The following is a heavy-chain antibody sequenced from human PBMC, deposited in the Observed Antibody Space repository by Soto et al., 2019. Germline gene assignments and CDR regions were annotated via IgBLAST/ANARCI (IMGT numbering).Heavy chain of an antibody. V-gene: IGHV1-69*06. J-gene: IGHJ4*02. CDR3: ARLYSSSSPLDY. Sequence: QVQLVQSGAEVKKPGSSVKVSYKASGGTFSSYAISWVRQAPGQGLEWMGGIIPIFGTANYAQKFQGRVTITADKSTSTAYMALSSLRSEDTAVYYCARLYSSSSPLDYWGQGTLVTVSS. D-gene: IGHD6-6*01. CDR2: IIPIFGTA. CDR1: GGTFSSYA.